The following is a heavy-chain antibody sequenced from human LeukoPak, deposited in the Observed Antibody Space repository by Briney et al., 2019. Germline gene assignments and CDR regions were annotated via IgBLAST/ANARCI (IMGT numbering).Heavy chain of an antibody. V-gene: IGHV3-53*01. D-gene: IGHD1-26*01. Sequence: GGSLRLSCAASGFTVSNNYMSWVRRAPGKGLEWVSVIHSGGSTYYADSVKGRFTISRDNSKNTLYLQMNSLRADDTAVYYCVCRIGGAPQWGQGTLVTVSS. CDR3: VCRIGGAPQ. CDR1: GFTVSNNY. CDR2: IHSGGST. J-gene: IGHJ4*02.